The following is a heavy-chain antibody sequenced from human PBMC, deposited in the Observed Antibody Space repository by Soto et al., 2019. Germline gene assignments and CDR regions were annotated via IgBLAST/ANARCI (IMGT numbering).Heavy chain of an antibody. J-gene: IGHJ6*02. CDR3: ARRSVQRERPRDYYYYYGMDV. D-gene: IGHD1-1*01. V-gene: IGHV5-51*01. CDR1: GYSFTSYW. CDR2: IYPGDSDT. Sequence: SLKISCKGSGYSFTSYWIGWVRQMPGKGLECMGIIYPGDSDTRYSPSFQGQVTISADKSISTAYLQWSSLKASDTAMYYCARRSVQRERPRDYYYYYGMDVWGQGTTVTVSS.